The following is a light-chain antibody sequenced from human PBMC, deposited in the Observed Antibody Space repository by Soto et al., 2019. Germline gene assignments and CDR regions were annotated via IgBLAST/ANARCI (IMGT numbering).Light chain of an antibody. J-gene: IGKJ1*01. CDR2: GAS. V-gene: IGKV3-20*01. CDR1: QSVSSY. Sequence: EIVLTQSPATLSLSPGEIATLYFSASQSVSSYLAWYQQKPGQAPRLLIYGASSRATGIPDRFSGSGSGTDFTLTISRLEPEDFAVYYCQQYGSSPRTFGQGTKVDIK. CDR3: QQYGSSPRT.